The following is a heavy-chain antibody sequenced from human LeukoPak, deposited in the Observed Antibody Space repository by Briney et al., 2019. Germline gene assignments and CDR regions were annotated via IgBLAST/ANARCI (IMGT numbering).Heavy chain of an antibody. V-gene: IGHV3-23*01. CDR1: GFTFSSYA. J-gene: IGHJ4*02. CDR3: AKVRGGGSWDY. CDR2: ISGSGGST. Sequence: QSGGSLRLSCAASGFTFSSYAMSWVRRAPGKVLEWVSAISGSGGSTYYADSVKGRFTISRDNSKSTLYLQMNSLRAEDTAVYYCAKVRGGGSWDYWGQGTLVTVSS. D-gene: IGHD2-15*01.